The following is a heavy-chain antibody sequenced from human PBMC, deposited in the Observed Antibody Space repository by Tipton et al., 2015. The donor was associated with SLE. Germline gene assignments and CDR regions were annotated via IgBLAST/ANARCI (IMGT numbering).Heavy chain of an antibody. Sequence: SLRLSCAASGFTFSNYAMTWVRQAPGMGLEWVSDITGNGGSTHYADSVKGRFTVSRDNSKNTLYLQMNSPRAEDTAVYYCAKGHDYGGNLYHYYYYGMDVWGQGTTVTVS. J-gene: IGHJ6*02. CDR1: GFTFSNYA. D-gene: IGHD4-23*01. CDR3: AKGHDYGGNLYHYYYYGMDV. CDR2: ITGNGGST. V-gene: IGHV3-23*01.